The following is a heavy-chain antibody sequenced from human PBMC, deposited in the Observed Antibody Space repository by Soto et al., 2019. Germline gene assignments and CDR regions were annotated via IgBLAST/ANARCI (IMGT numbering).Heavy chain of an antibody. CDR2: INHSGST. D-gene: IGHD3-3*01. CDR3: ARGQITYYDFWSGYYTGFFDY. Sequence: SETLSLTCAVYGGSFSGYYWSWIRQPPGKGLEWIGEINHSGSTNYNPSLKSRVTISVDTSKNQLSLKLSSGTAADTAVYYCARGQITYYDFWSGYYTGFFDYWGQGTLVTVSS. CDR1: GGSFSGYY. V-gene: IGHV4-34*01. J-gene: IGHJ4*02.